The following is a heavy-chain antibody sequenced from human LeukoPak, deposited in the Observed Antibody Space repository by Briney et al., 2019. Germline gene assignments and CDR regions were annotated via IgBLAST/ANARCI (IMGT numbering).Heavy chain of an antibody. J-gene: IGHJ4*02. V-gene: IGHV4-39*01. CDR2: IHDSGST. D-gene: IGHD4-23*01. CDR3: ARLYGGNSNNYYCDY. Sequence: PSETLSLICSVSSRSSSRSNYYWGWIRQPPGKGLEWNGSIHDSGSTDYNPSLKSRVTISVDTSKNQFSLKLSSVTAADTAVYYCARLYGGNSNNYYCDYWGQGTLVTVSS. CDR1: SRSSSRSNYY.